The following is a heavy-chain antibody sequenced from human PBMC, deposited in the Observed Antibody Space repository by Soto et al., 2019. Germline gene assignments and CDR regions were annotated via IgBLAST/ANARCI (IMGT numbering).Heavy chain of an antibody. Sequence: QVQLQESGPGLVKPSETLSLTYTVSGDSISSNYWSWIRQPPGKGLEWIGYFHYSANTNYNPSLKSRVIISVDTSKNQFFLKLTSVTATDTAVYYCAKTKEGGFDPWGQGILVTVSS. D-gene: IGHD3-16*01. V-gene: IGHV4-59*01. CDR1: GDSISSNY. CDR2: FHYSANT. J-gene: IGHJ5*02. CDR3: AKTKEGGFDP.